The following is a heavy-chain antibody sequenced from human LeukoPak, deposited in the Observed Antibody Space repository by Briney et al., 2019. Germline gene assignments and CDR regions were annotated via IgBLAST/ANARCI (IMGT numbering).Heavy chain of an antibody. Sequence: ASETLSLTCTVSGGSFSGYYWSWIRQPPGKGLEWIGEINHSGSTNYNPSLKSRVTISVDTSKNQFSLKLSSVTAADTAVYYCARGPTYYYGSGSYYNPGTFDYWGQGTLVTVSS. V-gene: IGHV4-34*01. J-gene: IGHJ4*02. CDR2: INHSGST. D-gene: IGHD3-10*01. CDR1: GGSFSGYY. CDR3: ARGPTYYYGSGSYYNPGTFDY.